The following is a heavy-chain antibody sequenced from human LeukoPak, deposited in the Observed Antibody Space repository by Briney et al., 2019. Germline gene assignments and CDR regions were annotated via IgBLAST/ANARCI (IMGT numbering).Heavy chain of an antibody. V-gene: IGHV3-23*01. CDR3: ARGGGLDV. Sequence: GGSLRLSCVASGFTFTSNAMSWVRQAPGKGLEWVSAISGSGDRTYYADSVKGRFTISRDKNTLYLQMNSLRAEDTAVYFCARGGGLDVWGQGATVTVSS. J-gene: IGHJ6*02. CDR2: ISGSGDRT. D-gene: IGHD3-16*01. CDR1: GFTFTSNA.